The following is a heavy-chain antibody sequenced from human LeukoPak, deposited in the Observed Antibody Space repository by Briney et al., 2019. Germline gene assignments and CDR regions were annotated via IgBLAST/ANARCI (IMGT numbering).Heavy chain of an antibody. D-gene: IGHD2-21*02. J-gene: IGHJ4*02. CDR1: GGSFSGYY. CDR2: INHSGST. V-gene: IGHV4-34*01. Sequence: PSETLSLTCAVYGGSFSGYYWSWIRQPSGKGLEWIGEINHSGSTNYNPSLKSRVTISVDTSKNQFSLKLSSVTAADTAVYYCARGYYCGGDCYSNVDYWGQGTLVTVSS. CDR3: ARGYYCGGDCYSNVDY.